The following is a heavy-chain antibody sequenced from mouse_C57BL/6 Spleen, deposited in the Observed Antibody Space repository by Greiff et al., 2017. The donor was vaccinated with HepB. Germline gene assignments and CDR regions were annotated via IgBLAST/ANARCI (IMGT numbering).Heavy chain of an antibody. D-gene: IGHD1-1*01. J-gene: IGHJ3*01. CDR2: ISSGGSYT. Sequence: EVQLVESGGDLVQPGGSLKLSCAASGFTFSSYGMSWVRQTPDKRLEWVATISSGGSYTYYPDSVKGRFTISRDNAKNTLYLQMSSLKSEDTAMYYCARHPPYYGSGYWFAYWGQGTLVTVSA. V-gene: IGHV5-6*01. CDR3: ARHPPYYGSGYWFAY. CDR1: GFTFSSYG.